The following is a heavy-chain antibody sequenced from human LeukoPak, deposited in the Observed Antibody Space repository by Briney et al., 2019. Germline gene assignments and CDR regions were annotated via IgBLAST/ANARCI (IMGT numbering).Heavy chain of an antibody. Sequence: SETLSLTCTVSGGSISSYYWSWIRQPPGKGLEWIGYIYYSGSTNYNPSLKSRVTISVDTSKNQFSLKLSSVTAADTAVYFCARVDGSPDYWGQGTLVTVSS. J-gene: IGHJ4*02. CDR3: ARVDGSPDY. CDR1: GGSISSYY. CDR2: IYYSGST. D-gene: IGHD2-15*01. V-gene: IGHV4-59*01.